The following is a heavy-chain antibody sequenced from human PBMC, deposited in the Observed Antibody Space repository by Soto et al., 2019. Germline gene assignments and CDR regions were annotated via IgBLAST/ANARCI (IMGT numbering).Heavy chain of an antibody. J-gene: IGHJ4*02. CDR1: GGSISSGGYY. CDR3: ARDRECSGGTCYNYCDY. V-gene: IGHV4-31*03. Sequence: QVQLQESGPGLVKPSQTLSLTCTVSGGSISSGGYYWSWIRQHPGKGLEWIGYIYYSGSTYYNPSHTSRVTISVDTSKNQLSLKLSSVTTADTAVYYCARDRECSGGTCYNYCDYWGQGTLVTGSS. CDR2: IYYSGST. D-gene: IGHD2-15*01.